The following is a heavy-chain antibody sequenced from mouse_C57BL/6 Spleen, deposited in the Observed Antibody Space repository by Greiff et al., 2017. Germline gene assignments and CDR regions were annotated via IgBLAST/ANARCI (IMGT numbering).Heavy chain of an antibody. J-gene: IGHJ4*01. D-gene: IGHD2-1*01. CDR3: ASFYYGNPYAMDY. V-gene: IGHV1-61*01. CDR2: IYPSDSET. CDR1: GYTFTSYR. Sequence: QVHVKQSGAELVRPGSSVKLSCKASGYTFTSYRMDWVKQRPGQGLEWIGNIYPSDSETHYNQKFKDKATLTVDKSSSTAYMQLSSLTSEDSAVYYCASFYYGNPYAMDYWGQGTSVTVSS.